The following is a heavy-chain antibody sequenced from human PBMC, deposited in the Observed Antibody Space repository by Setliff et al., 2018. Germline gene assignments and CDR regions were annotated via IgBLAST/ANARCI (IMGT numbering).Heavy chain of an antibody. CDR3: AREQWLDPPGYYYMDV. CDR1: GESFSGYY. Sequence: LSLTCAVYGESFSGYYWSWIRQPPGKGLEWIGEINHSDENTDYNPSLKSRVTMSADTSTNQFSLKLNSVTAADMAVYYCAREQWLDPPGYYYMDVWAEGTTVTVSS. CDR2: INHSDENT. J-gene: IGHJ6*03. D-gene: IGHD6-19*01. V-gene: IGHV4-34*01.